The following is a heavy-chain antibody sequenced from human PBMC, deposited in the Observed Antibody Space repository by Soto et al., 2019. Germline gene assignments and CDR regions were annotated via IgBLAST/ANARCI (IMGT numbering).Heavy chain of an antibody. D-gene: IGHD3-16*01. V-gene: IGHV2-26*01. CDR1: GFSLSSPRMG. J-gene: IGHJ4*01. CDR2: IFSNDEK. CDR3: ARIGGVIIDLYYFDX. Sequence: QVTLKESGPVLVKPTETLTLTCTVSGFSLSSPRMGVSWIRQPPGKALEWLAHIFSNDEKSYSTSLKSRLTISKDTTKSQVVLTMTNMDPVDTATYYCARIGGVIIDLYYFDXXGXXTXVAVSS.